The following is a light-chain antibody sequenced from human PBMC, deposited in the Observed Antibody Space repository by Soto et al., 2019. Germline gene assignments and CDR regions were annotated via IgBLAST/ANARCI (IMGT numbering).Light chain of an antibody. Sequence: QSALTQPPSASGSPGQSVTISCTGTSSDVGANNYVSWYQQHPGKAPKLVIYEVTKRPSGVPDRFSGSKSGNTASLTVSGLQAEDEADYYCSSYAGANRVFGTGTKVTVL. J-gene: IGLJ1*01. CDR2: EVT. CDR1: SSDVGANNY. CDR3: SSYAGANRV. V-gene: IGLV2-8*01.